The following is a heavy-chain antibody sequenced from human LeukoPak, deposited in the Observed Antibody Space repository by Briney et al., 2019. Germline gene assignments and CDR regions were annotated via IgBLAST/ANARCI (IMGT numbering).Heavy chain of an antibody. V-gene: IGHV3-11*01. CDR1: GFTFSDYY. Sequence: GGSLRLSCAASGFTFSDYYMSWIRQAPGKGLEWVSYISSSGSTIYYADSVKGRFTISRDSAKNSLYLQMKSLRAEDTAVYYCARDTYYDRTYYYYMDVWGKGTTVTVSS. CDR2: ISSSGSTI. J-gene: IGHJ6*03. D-gene: IGHD3-3*01. CDR3: ARDTYYDRTYYYYMDV.